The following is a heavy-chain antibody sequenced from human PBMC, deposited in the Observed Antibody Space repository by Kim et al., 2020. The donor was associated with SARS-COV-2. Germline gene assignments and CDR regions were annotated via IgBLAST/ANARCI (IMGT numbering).Heavy chain of an antibody. CDR3: ARRLSSPYFHI. Sequence: YYDPYLRSRVTISVDTSKNQFSLVMSSVTAADTAVYYCARRLSSPYFHIWGQGTGVTVSS. J-gene: IGHJ3*02. V-gene: IGHV4-39*01.